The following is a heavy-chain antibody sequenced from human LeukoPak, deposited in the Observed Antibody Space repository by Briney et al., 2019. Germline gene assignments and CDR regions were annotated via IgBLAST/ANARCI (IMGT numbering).Heavy chain of an antibody. V-gene: IGHV4-39*01. D-gene: IGHD3-22*01. CDR3: ARQDCDSSGYKWFDP. J-gene: IGHJ5*02. CDR2: MYYSGST. Sequence: SETLSLTCTVSGGSISSSSYYWGWIRQPPGKGLEWIGSMYYSGSTYYNPSLKSRVTISVDASKNQFSLKLSSVTATDTAVYYCARQDCDSSGYKWFDPWGQGTLVTVSS. CDR1: GGSISSSSYY.